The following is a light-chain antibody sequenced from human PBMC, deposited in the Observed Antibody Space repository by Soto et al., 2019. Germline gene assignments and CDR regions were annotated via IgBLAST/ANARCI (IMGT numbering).Light chain of an antibody. CDR2: GAS. Sequence: EIVLTQSPGTLSLSPGERATLSCRASQSVSSSYLAWYQQKPGQAPRLLIYGASSRATGIPDRFSGSGSGTAFTLTISRLEPEDFAVYSCQQYGSSPLNFGGGTKV. V-gene: IGKV3-20*01. CDR1: QSVSSSY. CDR3: QQYGSSPLN. J-gene: IGKJ4*01.